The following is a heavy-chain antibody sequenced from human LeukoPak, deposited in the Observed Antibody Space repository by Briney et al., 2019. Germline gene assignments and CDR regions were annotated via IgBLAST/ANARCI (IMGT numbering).Heavy chain of an antibody. V-gene: IGHV3-23*01. CDR1: GFTLSSYG. J-gene: IGHJ4*02. D-gene: IGHD3-22*01. CDR3: ANDPLTMIVAVYFDY. CDR2: ISVSGGNT. Sequence: GGSLTLSCAASGFTLSSYGMSWVRQAPGKGREWVAAISVSGGNTYYADSMKGRFTIYRDNSKNTLSLQMKSLRAEDTAVYYCANDPLTMIVAVYFDYWGQGTLVTVSS.